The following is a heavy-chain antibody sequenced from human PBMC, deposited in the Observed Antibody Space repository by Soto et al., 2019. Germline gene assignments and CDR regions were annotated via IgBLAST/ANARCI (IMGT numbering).Heavy chain of an antibody. J-gene: IGHJ6*03. V-gene: IGHV3-66*01. CDR2: IFAAGST. CDR1: GFTVSTNY. D-gene: IGHD6-6*01. CDR3: ARRARPDFYYMDV. Sequence: GGSLRLSCAASGFTVSTNYMTWVRQAPGKGLEWVSVIFAAGSTYYTDSVKGRFIISRDNSKNTLYLQMGSLRPEDVAVYYCARRARPDFYYMDVWGKGTTVTVSS.